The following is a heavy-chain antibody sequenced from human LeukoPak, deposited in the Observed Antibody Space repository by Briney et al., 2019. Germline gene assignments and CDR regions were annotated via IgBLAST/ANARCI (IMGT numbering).Heavy chain of an antibody. J-gene: IGHJ5*02. D-gene: IGHD3-3*01. Sequence: PSETLSLTCTVSGGSISSSTNYWAWIRQPPGKGLDWIGNMYYGGSTYYNPSLKSRVTISVDTSKNHSSLRLNSVTAADTAVYYCAIFHPFYHFATWGQGTLVTVSS. V-gene: IGHV4-39*02. CDR3: AIFHPFYHFAT. CDR1: GGSISSSTNY. CDR2: MYYGGST.